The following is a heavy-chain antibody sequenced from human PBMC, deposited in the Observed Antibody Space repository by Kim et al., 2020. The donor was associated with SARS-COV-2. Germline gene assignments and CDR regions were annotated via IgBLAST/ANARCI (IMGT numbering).Heavy chain of an antibody. D-gene: IGHD4-17*01. V-gene: IGHV3-30-3*01. Sequence: GGSLRLSCAVSGFTFSSYAVHWVRQAPGKGLEWVAFISYDGIHKYYADSVKGRFTISRDNSKNTLYLQMNSLRPEDTAVYYCARDPHMTTVTFDYWGQGTLVTVSS. CDR2: ISYDGIHK. CDR3: ARDPHMTTVTFDY. J-gene: IGHJ4*02. CDR1: GFTFSSYA.